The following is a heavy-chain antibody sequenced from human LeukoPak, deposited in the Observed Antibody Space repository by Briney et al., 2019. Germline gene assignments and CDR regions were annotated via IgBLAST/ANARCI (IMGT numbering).Heavy chain of an antibody. V-gene: IGHV3-7*05. Sequence: GGSLRLSCAASAFTFSSYAMSWVRQAPGKGLEWVANIKQDGTEKYYVGSVKGRFTISRDNAKNSLYLQMNSLRAEDTAVYYCARDSEWGLLRSDYWGQGTLVTVSS. D-gene: IGHD1-26*01. CDR1: AFTFSSYA. CDR2: IKQDGTEK. J-gene: IGHJ4*02. CDR3: ARDSEWGLLRSDY.